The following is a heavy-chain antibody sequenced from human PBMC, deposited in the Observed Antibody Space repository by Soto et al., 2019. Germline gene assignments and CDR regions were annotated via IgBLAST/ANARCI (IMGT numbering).Heavy chain of an antibody. CDR1: GCTFRNYP. V-gene: IGHV1-69*02. J-gene: IGHJ4*02. CDR3: ARGPLVVVNYFES. Sequence: QVQLVQSGAEVKKPGSSVKVSCKASGCTFRNYPINWVRQAPGQGLEWMGSIFPLTDIPDYSQNFQDRLTISADKYPSTASMALSSLTSADTAMYFCARGPLVVVNYFESWGQGTLVTVSS. CDR2: IFPLTDIP.